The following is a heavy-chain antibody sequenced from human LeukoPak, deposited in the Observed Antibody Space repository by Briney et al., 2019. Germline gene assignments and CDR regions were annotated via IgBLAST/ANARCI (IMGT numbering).Heavy chain of an antibody. V-gene: IGHV3-9*01. D-gene: IGHD3-10*01. CDR1: GFTFDVYV. Sequence: GGSLRLSCAASGFTFDVYVMHCVRPAPGKGLEWVSGISWNSGSIGYADSVKGRFTISRDNAKNSLYLQMNSLRAEDTALYYCAKDKGYGSGSYYSFDYWGQGTLVTVSS. CDR3: AKDKGYGSGSYYSFDY. J-gene: IGHJ4*02. CDR2: ISWNSGSI.